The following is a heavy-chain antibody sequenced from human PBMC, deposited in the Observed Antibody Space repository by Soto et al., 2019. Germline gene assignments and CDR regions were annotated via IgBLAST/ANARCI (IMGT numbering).Heavy chain of an antibody. Sequence: QITLNESGPTQVKPRQTLTLTCTFSGFSLTTSGVGVGWIRQSPGKDPEWLALIYWDDDKRYSPSLKSRLTITKDTSKNQVVLTMSDLDPADPATYYCAHRVLRTVFGLVTTTAIYFDFWGQETPVAVSS. CDR1: GFSLTTSGVG. J-gene: IGHJ4*02. D-gene: IGHD3-3*01. CDR3: AHRVLRTVFGLVTTTAIYFDF. CDR2: IYWDDDK. V-gene: IGHV2-5*02.